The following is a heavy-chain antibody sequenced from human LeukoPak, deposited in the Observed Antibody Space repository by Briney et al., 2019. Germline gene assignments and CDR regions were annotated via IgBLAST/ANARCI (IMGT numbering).Heavy chain of an antibody. D-gene: IGHD4-17*01. CDR2: IYYSGST. J-gene: IGHJ5*02. Sequence: SETLSLTCTVSGGSSSSSSYYWGWIRQPPGKGLEWIGWIYYSGSTNYNPSLKSRVTISVDTSKNQFSLNLSSVTAADTAVYYCARGGGSYGKNWFDPWGQGTLLTVSS. V-gene: IGHV4-61*05. CDR3: ARGGGSYGKNWFDP. CDR1: GGSSSSSSYY.